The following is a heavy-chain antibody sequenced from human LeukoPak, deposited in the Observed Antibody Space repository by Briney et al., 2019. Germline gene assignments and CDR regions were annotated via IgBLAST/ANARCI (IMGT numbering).Heavy chain of an antibody. CDR1: GFTFTSSA. Sequence: SVKVSCKASGFTFTSSAVQWVRQARGQRLEWIGWIVVGSGNTNYAQKFQERVTITRDMSTSTAYMELSSLRSEDTAVYYCCRVYDSSGYFALDYWGQGTLVTVSS. CDR2: IVVGSGNT. D-gene: IGHD3-22*01. V-gene: IGHV1-58*01. CDR3: CRVYDSSGYFALDY. J-gene: IGHJ4*02.